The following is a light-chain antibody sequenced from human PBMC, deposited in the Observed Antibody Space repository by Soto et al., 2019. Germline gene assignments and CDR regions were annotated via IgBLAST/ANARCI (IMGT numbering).Light chain of an antibody. J-gene: IGLJ2*01. CDR1: SSDVGGYNY. CDR2: EVS. CDR3: SSYGGRNNLL. Sequence: QSALTQPPSASGSPGQSVTISCTGTSSDVGGYNYVSWYQQHPGKAPKVMIYEVSKRPSGVPDRFSGSKSGNTASLTVSGLQAEDVADYYCSSYGGRNNLLFGGGTK. V-gene: IGLV2-8*01.